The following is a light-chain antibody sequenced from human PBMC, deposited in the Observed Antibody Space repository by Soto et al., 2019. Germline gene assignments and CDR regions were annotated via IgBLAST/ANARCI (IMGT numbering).Light chain of an antibody. CDR2: GAS. J-gene: IGKJ2*01. CDR3: QQYNNWPYT. Sequence: EIVMTQSPATLSVSPGERATLSCRASQSVSSNLAWYQQKPGQAPRLLIYGASTRATGIPGRFSGSGSGTEFSLTLSSPPSEDLAVYYCQQYNNWPYTCAQGTKLEIK. V-gene: IGKV3-15*01. CDR1: QSVSSN.